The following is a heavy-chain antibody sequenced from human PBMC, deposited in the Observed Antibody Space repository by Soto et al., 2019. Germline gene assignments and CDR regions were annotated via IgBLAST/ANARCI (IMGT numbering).Heavy chain of an antibody. CDR1: RFTFSNYA. V-gene: IGHV3-23*01. D-gene: IGHD2-15*01. CDR3: AKAQYCSGGSCYGWGDAFDI. J-gene: IGHJ3*02. Sequence: VQLLESGGGLVQPGGSLRLSCAASRFTFSNYAMNWVRQAPGKGLAWVSAISDSSGRTYYADSVKGRFTVSRDNSKNTLYLQMNSLRAEDTAVYYCAKAQYCSGGSCYGWGDAFDIWGQGTMVTVSS. CDR2: ISDSSGRT.